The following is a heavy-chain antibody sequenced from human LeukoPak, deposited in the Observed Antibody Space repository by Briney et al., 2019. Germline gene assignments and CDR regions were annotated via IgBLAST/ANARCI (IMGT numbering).Heavy chain of an antibody. CDR1: GYTFSNYD. Sequence: ASVKVSCKASGYTFSNYDINWVRQATGQGLEWIGWMNLNSGNTGYAQKFQGRVTMTRDTSISTAYMELSRLRSEDTAIYYCAKRVYSSGWFPVDHWGQGTLVTVSS. D-gene: IGHD6-19*01. CDR3: AKRVYSSGWFPVDH. J-gene: IGHJ4*02. CDR2: MNLNSGNT. V-gene: IGHV1-8*01.